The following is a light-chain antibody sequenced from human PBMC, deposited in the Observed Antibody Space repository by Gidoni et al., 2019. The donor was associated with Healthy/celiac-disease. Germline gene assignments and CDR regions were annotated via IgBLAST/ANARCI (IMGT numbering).Light chain of an antibody. CDR3: CSYAGSSTPNYV. CDR2: EGS. V-gene: IGLV2-23*01. J-gene: IGLJ1*01. Sequence: QSALTQSPSVSRPPGQSITLSCTGTSSDVGSYNLVSWYQQHPGKAPKLMIYEGSKRPSGVSNRFSGSKSGNTASMTISGLQAEDEADYYGCSYAGSSTPNYVFGTGTKVTVL. CDR1: SSDVGSYNL.